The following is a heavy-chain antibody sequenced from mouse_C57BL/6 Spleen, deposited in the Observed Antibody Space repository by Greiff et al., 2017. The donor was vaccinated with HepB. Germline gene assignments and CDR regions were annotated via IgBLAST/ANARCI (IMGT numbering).Heavy chain of an antibody. CDR1: GYTFTSYW. V-gene: IGHV1-69*01. CDR2: IDPSDSYT. Sequence: QVQLQQPGAELVMPGASVKLSCKASGYTFTSYWMHWVKQRPGQGLEWIGEIDPSDSYTNYNQKFKGKSTLTVDKSSSTAYMQLSSLTSEDSAVYYCARKGGQLRMDYAMDYWGQGTSVTVSS. CDR3: ARKGGQLRMDYAMDY. J-gene: IGHJ4*01. D-gene: IGHD3-3*01.